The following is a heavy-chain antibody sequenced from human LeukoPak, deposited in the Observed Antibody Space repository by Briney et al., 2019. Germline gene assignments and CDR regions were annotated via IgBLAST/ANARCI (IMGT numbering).Heavy chain of an antibody. CDR3: ARGPYVLLWFGEFPSFDY. V-gene: IGHV1-18*01. CDR1: GYTFTSYG. Sequence: ASVKLSCKASGYTFTSYGISWVRQAPGQGLEWMGWISAYNGNTNYAQKLQGRVTMTTDTSTSTAYMELRSLRSDDTAVYYCARGPYVLLWFGEFPSFDYWGQGTLVAVSS. J-gene: IGHJ4*02. CDR2: ISAYNGNT. D-gene: IGHD3-10*01.